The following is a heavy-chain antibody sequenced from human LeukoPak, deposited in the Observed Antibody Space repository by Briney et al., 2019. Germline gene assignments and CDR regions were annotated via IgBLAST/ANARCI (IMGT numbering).Heavy chain of an antibody. J-gene: IGHJ6*03. V-gene: IGHV3-7*01. CDR1: GFTFSSYW. D-gene: IGHD5-24*01. CDR2: IKQDGSEK. Sequence: PGGSLRLSCAASGFTFSSYWMSWVRQAPGKGLEWVANIKQDGSEKYYVDSVKGRFTISRDNAKNSLYLQMNSLRAEDTAVYYREAGYNYYYYYMDVWGKGTTVTVSS. CDR3: EAGYNYYYYYMDV.